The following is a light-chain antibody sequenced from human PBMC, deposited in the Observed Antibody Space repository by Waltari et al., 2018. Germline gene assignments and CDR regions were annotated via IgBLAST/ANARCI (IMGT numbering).Light chain of an antibody. J-gene: IGLJ1*01. V-gene: IGLV2-14*03. CDR2: DVS. Sequence: QSALTQPASVSGSPGQSITISCTGTSSDLGSFNYVSWYQQYPGKAPKLIIFDVSNRPSGISDRFSGSKSGNTASLTISGLQAEDEADYICTSYTTTDTLYVFGTGTQVTVL. CDR1: SSDLGSFNY. CDR3: TSYTTTDTLYV.